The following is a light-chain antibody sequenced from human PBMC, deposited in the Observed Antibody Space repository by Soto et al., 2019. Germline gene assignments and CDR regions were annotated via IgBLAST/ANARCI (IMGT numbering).Light chain of an antibody. CDR1: QSVGSY. CDR3: QRRT. J-gene: IGKJ1*01. V-gene: IGKV3-15*01. CDR2: GAS. Sequence: EIVMTQSPATLSVSPGERATLSCRARQSVGSYLAWYQQKPGQAPRLLIYGASTRATGIPARFSGSGSGTEFTLTISSLQSEDFAVYCCQRRTFGQGTKVDIK.